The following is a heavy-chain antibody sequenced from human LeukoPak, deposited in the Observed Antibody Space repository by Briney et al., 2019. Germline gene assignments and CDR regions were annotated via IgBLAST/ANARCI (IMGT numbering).Heavy chain of an antibody. J-gene: IGHJ6*04. V-gene: IGHV3-48*03. CDR1: GFTFSSYE. Sequence: GGSLRLSCAASGFTFSSYEMNWVRQAPGKGLEWVSYISSSGSTIYYADSVKGRFTVSRDNAKNSLYLQMSSLRAEDTAVYYCAELGITMIGGVWGKGTTVTISS. CDR2: ISSSGSTI. CDR3: AELGITMIGGV. D-gene: IGHD3-10*02.